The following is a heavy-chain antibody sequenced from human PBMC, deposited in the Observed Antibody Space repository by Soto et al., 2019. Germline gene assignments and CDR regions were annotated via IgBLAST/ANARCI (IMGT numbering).Heavy chain of an antibody. CDR2: IIPILGIA. CDR3: ARDGPIVTTVTTPESMDV. Sequence: ASVKVSCKASGGTFSSYTISWVRQAPGQGLEWMGRIIPILGIANYAQKFQGRVTITADKSTSTAYMELSSLRSEDTAVYYCARDGPIVTTVTTPESMDVWGKGTTVTVSS. J-gene: IGHJ6*03. D-gene: IGHD4-17*01. V-gene: IGHV1-69*04. CDR1: GGTFSSYT.